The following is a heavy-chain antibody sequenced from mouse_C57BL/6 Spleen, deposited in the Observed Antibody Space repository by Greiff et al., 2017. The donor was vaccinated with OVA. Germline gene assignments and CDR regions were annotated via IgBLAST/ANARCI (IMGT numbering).Heavy chain of an antibody. J-gene: IGHJ1*03. Sequence: VQVVESGAELVKPGASVKLSCKASGYTFTEYTIHWVKQRSGQGLEWIGWFYPGSGSIKYNEKFKDKATLTADKSSSTVYMELSRLTSEDSAVYFCARHGDYYGSSHWYFDVWGTGTTVTVSS. V-gene: IGHV1-62-2*01. D-gene: IGHD1-1*01. CDR1: GYTFTEYT. CDR2: FYPGSGSI. CDR3: ARHGDYYGSSHWYFDV.